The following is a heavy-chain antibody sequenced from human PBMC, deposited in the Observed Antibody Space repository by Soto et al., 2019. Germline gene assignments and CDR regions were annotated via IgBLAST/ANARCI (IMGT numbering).Heavy chain of an antibody. D-gene: IGHD3-3*01. CDR2: IIPIFGTA. V-gene: IGHV1-69*13. CDR3: ASDPRRFLEWLLVGFSVTGYYYDGMDV. Sequence: ASVKVSCKASGGTFSSYAISWVRQAPGQGLEWMGGIIPIFGTANYAQKFQGRVTITADESTSTAYMELSSLRSEDTAVYYCASDPRRFLEWLLVGFSVTGYYYDGMDVWGQGTTVTVSS. CDR1: GGTFSSYA. J-gene: IGHJ6*02.